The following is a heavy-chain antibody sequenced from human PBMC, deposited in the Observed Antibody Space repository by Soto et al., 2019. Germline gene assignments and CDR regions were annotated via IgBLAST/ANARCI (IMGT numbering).Heavy chain of an antibody. CDR1: GFTFSIYW. CDR2: IKQDGSEK. J-gene: IGHJ1*01. D-gene: IGHD4-17*01. Sequence: VQLVESGGGLVQPGGSLRLSCAVSGFTFSIYWMSWVRQAPGKGLVWVANIKQDGSEKYYVDSVKGRFTISRDNAKNSLFLQMNSLRAEDSAVYYCAYGADGPLYFQHWGQGTLVTVSS. V-gene: IGHV3-7*01. CDR3: AYGADGPLYFQH.